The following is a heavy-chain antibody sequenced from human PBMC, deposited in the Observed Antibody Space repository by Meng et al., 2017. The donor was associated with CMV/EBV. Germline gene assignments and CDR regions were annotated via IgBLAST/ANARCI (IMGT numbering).Heavy chain of an antibody. CDR3: ARDSSGWFDY. CDR2: ISAYNGNT. CDR1: GYTFTSYG. V-gene: IGHV1-18*01. D-gene: IGHD6-19*01. J-gene: IGHJ4*02. Sequence: QVQLGQPGAGVKKTGAPVKVSCKASGYTFTSYGISWVRQAPGQGLEWMGWISAYNGNTNYAQKLQGRVTMTTDTSTSTVYMELRSLRSDDTAVYYCARDSSGWFDYWGQGTLVTVSS.